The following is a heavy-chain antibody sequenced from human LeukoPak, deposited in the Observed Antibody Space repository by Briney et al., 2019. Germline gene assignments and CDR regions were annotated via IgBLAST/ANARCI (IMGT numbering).Heavy chain of an antibody. CDR3: ARDNLYYGSGYDAFDI. CDR1: SGSIFSSNW. CDR2: IFHSGST. V-gene: IGHV4-4*02. J-gene: IGHJ3*02. D-gene: IGHD3-10*01. Sequence: PSGTLSLTCAVSSGSIFSSNWWSWVRQPPGKGLEWIGQIFHSGSTSYSPSLKSRVTISVDKSKNQFSLRLTSVTAADTAVYYCARDNLYYGSGYDAFDIWGQGTMVTVSS.